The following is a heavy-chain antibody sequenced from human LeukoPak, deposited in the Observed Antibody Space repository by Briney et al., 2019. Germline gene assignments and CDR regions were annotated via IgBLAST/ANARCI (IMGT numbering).Heavy chain of an antibody. CDR3: AKDAQRGFDYSNSLEY. J-gene: IGHJ4*02. CDR2: IWSDGSNQ. D-gene: IGHD4-11*01. V-gene: IGHV3-33*06. Sequence: PGGSLRLSCAASKFTFSHYGMHWVRQAPGKGLQWVAVIWSDGSNQYYADSVKGRFTISRDNSNNMVCLQMNSLRADDTGVYYCAKDAQRGFDYSNSLEYWGQGALATVSS. CDR1: KFTFSHYG.